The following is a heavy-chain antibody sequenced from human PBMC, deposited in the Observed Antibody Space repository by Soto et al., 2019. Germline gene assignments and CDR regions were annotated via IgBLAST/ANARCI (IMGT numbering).Heavy chain of an antibody. CDR3: ARDRSCSGGSCYGTYYFDY. CDR2: IYYSGRT. V-gene: IGHV4-31*03. J-gene: IGHJ4*02. D-gene: IGHD2-15*01. Sequence: SETLSLTCTVSGGSISSGGYYWSWIRQHPGKGLEWIGYIYYSGRTYYNPSLKSRVTISVDTSKNQFSLKLSSVTAADTAVYYCARDRSCSGGSCYGTYYFDYWGQGTLVTVSS. CDR1: GGSISSGGYY.